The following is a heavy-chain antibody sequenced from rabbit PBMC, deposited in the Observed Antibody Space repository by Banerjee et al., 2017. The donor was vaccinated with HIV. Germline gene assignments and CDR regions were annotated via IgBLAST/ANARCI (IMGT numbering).Heavy chain of an antibody. Sequence: QQQLEESGGGLVKPGGTLTLTCKASGIDFNNYLYMCWVRQAPGKGLEWIACIYAASSTYTWYASWVNGRFTISKTSSTTVTLQMTSLTAADTATYFCARSTSGYDIGDLWGPGTLVTVS. CDR3: ARSTSGYDIGDL. D-gene: IGHD1-1*01. V-gene: IGHV1S45*01. CDR2: IYAASSTYT. CDR1: GIDFNNYLY. J-gene: IGHJ4*01.